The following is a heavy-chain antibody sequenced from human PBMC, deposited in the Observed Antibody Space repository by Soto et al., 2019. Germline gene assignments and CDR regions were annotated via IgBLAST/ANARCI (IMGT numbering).Heavy chain of an antibody. D-gene: IGHD2-2*02. J-gene: IGHJ6*02. CDR2: IIPILGTA. CDR3: ARPYCSSTSCYRYYYGMDV. Sequence: QVQLVQSGAEVKKPGSSVKVSCKASGGTFSSYAISWVRQAPGQGLEWMGGIIPILGTANYAQKFQGRVTITADESTSTAYMELSSLRSEDTAVYYCARPYCSSTSCYRYYYGMDVWGQGTTVTVSS. V-gene: IGHV1-69*01. CDR1: GGTFSSYA.